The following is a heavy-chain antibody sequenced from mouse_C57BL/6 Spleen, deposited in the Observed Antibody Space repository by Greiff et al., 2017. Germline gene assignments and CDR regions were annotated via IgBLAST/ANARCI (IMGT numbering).Heavy chain of an antibody. CDR2: ISSGGDYI. CDR1: GFTFSSYA. V-gene: IGHV5-9-1*02. CDR3: TRSPYDYAYFDV. D-gene: IGHD2-4*01. Sequence: EVQVVESGEGLVKPGGSLKLSCAASGFTFSSYAMSWVRQTPEKRLEWVAYISSGGDYIYYADTVKGRFTISRDNARNTLYLQMSSLKSEDTARYYCTRSPYDYAYFDVWGTGTTVTVSS. J-gene: IGHJ1*03.